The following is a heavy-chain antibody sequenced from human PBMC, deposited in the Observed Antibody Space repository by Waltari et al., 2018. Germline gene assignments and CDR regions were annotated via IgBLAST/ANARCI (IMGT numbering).Heavy chain of an antibody. D-gene: IGHD3-10*01. CDR1: GGSISSYY. CDR3: ARRSGSGTIGG. Sequence: QVQLQESGPGLVKPSETLSLTCTVSGGSISSYYWSWIRQPPGKGLGWIGYIYYSGSTNYNPSLKSRVTISVDTSKNQFSLKLSSVTAADTAVYYCARRSGSGTIGGWGQGTLVTVSS. V-gene: IGHV4-59*01. J-gene: IGHJ4*02. CDR2: IYYSGST.